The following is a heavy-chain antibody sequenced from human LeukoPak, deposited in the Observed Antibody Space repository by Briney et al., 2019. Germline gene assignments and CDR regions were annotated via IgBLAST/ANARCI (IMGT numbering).Heavy chain of an antibody. CDR1: GYTFTSYG. CDR3: ARGYRDDILTGYDADYYMDV. D-gene: IGHD3-9*01. J-gene: IGHJ6*03. Sequence: ASVKVSCKASGYTFTSYGISWVRQATGQGLEWMRWMKPNSGNTGYAQKFQGRVTMTRNTSISTAYMELSSLRSEDTAVYYCARGYRDDILTGYDADYYMDVWGKGTTVTISS. CDR2: MKPNSGNT. V-gene: IGHV1-8*02.